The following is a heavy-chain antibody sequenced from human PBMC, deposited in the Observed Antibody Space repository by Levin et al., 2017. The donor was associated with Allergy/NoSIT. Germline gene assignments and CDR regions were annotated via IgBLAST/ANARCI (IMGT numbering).Heavy chain of an antibody. CDR1: GDSIRSGGYY. CDR2: IYYSGTT. D-gene: IGHD5-12*01. V-gene: IGHV4-31*03. CDR3: ARGPQFSAYAPPSSGYFDC. J-gene: IGHJ4*02. Sequence: SQTLSLTCSVSGDSIRSGGYYWNWIRQHPGKGPEWIWHIYYSGTTHHNPSLNSRVSLSVDPSKNQFSLNLRSLTGADTATYYCARGPQFSAYAPPSSGYFDCWGQGTLVTVSS.